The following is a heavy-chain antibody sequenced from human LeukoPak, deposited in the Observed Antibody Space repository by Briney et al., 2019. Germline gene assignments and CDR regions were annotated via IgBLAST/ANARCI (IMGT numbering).Heavy chain of an antibody. CDR1: GFTFSSYA. CDR3: AREGKLGLLWFGESFDY. D-gene: IGHD3-10*01. Sequence: PGRSLRLSCAASGFTFSSYAMHWVRQAPGKGLEWVAVISYDGSNKYYADSVKGRFTISRDNSKNTLYLQMNSLRAEDTAVYYCAREGKLGLLWFGESFDYWGQGTLVTVSS. CDR2: ISYDGSNK. V-gene: IGHV3-30-3*01. J-gene: IGHJ4*02.